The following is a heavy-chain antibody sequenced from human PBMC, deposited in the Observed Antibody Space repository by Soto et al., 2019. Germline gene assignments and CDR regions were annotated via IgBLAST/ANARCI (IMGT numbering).Heavy chain of an antibody. J-gene: IGHJ5*02. V-gene: IGHV1-2*02. Sequence: QVQLVQSGAEVKKPGASVKVSCKASGYTFTGYYMHWVRQAPGQGLEWMGWINPNSGGTNYAQKFQGRVTMTRDTSISTAYMELSRRRSDDTAVYYCARDSYYDSSGYYSGWFDPWGQGTLVTVCS. CDR1: GYTFTGYY. D-gene: IGHD3-22*01. CDR2: INPNSGGT. CDR3: ARDSYYDSSGYYSGWFDP.